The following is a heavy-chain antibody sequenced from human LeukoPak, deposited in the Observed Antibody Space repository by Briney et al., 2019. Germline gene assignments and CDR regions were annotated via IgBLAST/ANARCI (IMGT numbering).Heavy chain of an antibody. Sequence: ASVKVSCKASGYTFTSYGISWVRQAPGQGLEWMGWISAYNGNTNYAQKLQGRVTMTTDTSTSTAYMELRSLRSDDTAVYYSARDLGTGTTRGLLDYWGQGTLVTVSS. D-gene: IGHD1-1*01. J-gene: IGHJ4*02. CDR2: ISAYNGNT. CDR1: GYTFTSYG. CDR3: ARDLGTGTTRGLLDY. V-gene: IGHV1-18*01.